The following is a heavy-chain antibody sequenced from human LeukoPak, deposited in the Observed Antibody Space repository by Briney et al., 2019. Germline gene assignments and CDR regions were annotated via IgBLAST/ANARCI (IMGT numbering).Heavy chain of an antibody. J-gene: IGHJ4*02. Sequence: SETLSLTCTVSGDSISNYYWSWIRQPPGKGLEWIREINHSGSTNYNPSLKSRVTISVDTSKNQFSLKPSSVTAADTAVYYCARDGGANYDFWSGYLNYFDYWGQGTLVTVSS. CDR2: INHSGST. CDR1: GDSISNYY. D-gene: IGHD3-3*01. CDR3: ARDGGANYDFWSGYLNYFDY. V-gene: IGHV4-34*01.